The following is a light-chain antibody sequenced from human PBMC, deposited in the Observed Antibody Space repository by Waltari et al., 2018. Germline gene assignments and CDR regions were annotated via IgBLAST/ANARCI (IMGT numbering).Light chain of an antibody. CDR3: QQSFSTPPYT. CDR2: AAS. Sequence: DIQMTQSPSSLSASVGDRVTIPCRASQNIYNYLNWYQQKPGNAPKLLIYAASSLQSGVPSRFSGSGSGTDYTLTISSLQPEDFATYYCQQSFSTPPYTFGQGTKLEIK. CDR1: QNIYNY. V-gene: IGKV1-39*01. J-gene: IGKJ2*01.